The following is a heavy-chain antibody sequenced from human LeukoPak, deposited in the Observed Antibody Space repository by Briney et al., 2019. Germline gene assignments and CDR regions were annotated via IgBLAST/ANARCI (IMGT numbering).Heavy chain of an antibody. CDR1: GFTFSSYG. Sequence: GGSLRLSCAASGFTFSSYGMHWVRQAPGKGLEWVSYISSSSSIIYYADSVRGRFTLSRDNAKNSLYLQMNSLRDDDTAVYYCARDSLGVAEGYYGMDVWGQGTTVTVSS. CDR3: ARDSLGVAEGYYGMDV. J-gene: IGHJ6*02. CDR2: ISSSSSII. V-gene: IGHV3-48*02. D-gene: IGHD6-19*01.